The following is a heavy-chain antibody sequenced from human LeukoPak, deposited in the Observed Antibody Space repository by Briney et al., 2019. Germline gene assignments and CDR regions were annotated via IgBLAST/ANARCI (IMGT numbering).Heavy chain of an antibody. J-gene: IGHJ4*02. Sequence: PGGSLRLSCAASGFTFSSYGMHWVRQAPGKGLEWVAFIRYDGSNKYYADSVKGRFTISRDNSKNTLYLQMTSLRAEDTAAYYCATKRNIVTTSADDFWGQGTLVTVSS. V-gene: IGHV3-30*02. D-gene: IGHD2/OR15-2a*01. CDR3: ATKRNIVTTSADDF. CDR2: IRYDGSNK. CDR1: GFTFSSYG.